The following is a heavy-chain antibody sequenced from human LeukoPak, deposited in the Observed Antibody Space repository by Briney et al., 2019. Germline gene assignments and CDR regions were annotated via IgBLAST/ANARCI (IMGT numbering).Heavy chain of an antibody. D-gene: IGHD4-23*01. CDR1: GFTVSSNY. CDR3: ARRAGGYSHPYDY. CDR2: IFSGGST. Sequence: PGGSLRLSCAVSGFTVSSNYMSWVRQAPGKGLEWVSLIFSGGSTYYADSVRGRFTFSRDNSKNTLYLQMNSLRAEDTAVYYCARRAGGYSHPYDYWGQGTLVTVSS. V-gene: IGHV3-53*01. J-gene: IGHJ4*02.